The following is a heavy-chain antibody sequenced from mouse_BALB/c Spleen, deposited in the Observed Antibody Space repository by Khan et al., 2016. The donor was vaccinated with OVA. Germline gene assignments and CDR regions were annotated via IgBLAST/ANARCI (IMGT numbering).Heavy chain of an antibody. D-gene: IGHD2-4*01. CDR1: GFSLTNYS. Sequence: QVQLKQSGPGLVQPSQSLSITCTVSGFSLTNYSVHWVRQSPGKGLEWLGVIWSAGSTDYNAAFISSLTIRKDNSRSQVFFKMNSLQPTDTAIYYCARRGYDYGRGALFAYWGQGTLVTVSA. CDR3: ARRGYDYGRGALFAY. CDR2: IWSAGST. J-gene: IGHJ3*01. V-gene: IGHV2-2*02.